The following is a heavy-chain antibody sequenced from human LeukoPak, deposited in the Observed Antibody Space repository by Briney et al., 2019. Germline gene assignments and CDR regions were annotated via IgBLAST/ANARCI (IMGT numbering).Heavy chain of an antibody. Sequence: SETLSLTCTVSGGSISSGGYYWSWIRQHPGKGLEWIGYIYYGGSTYYNPSLKSRVTISVDTSKNQFSLKLSSVTAADTAVYYCARDAYCGGDCYGNWFDPWGQGTLVTVSS. D-gene: IGHD2-21*02. CDR1: GGSISSGGYY. CDR2: IYYGGST. V-gene: IGHV4-31*03. J-gene: IGHJ5*02. CDR3: ARDAYCGGDCYGNWFDP.